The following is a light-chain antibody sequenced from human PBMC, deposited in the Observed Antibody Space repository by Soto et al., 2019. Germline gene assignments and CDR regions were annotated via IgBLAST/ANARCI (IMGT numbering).Light chain of an antibody. Sequence: DFPMTPSQAILSASVGHRVSITCQASQDIYNYLNWYQQKPGKAPKLLICDASNLETGVPSRFSGSGSGTDFTFTISSLQPEDIATYYCQHYDNLPNTFGQGTRLDIK. CDR3: QHYDNLPNT. CDR1: QDIYNY. V-gene: IGKV1-33*01. J-gene: IGKJ5*01. CDR2: DAS.